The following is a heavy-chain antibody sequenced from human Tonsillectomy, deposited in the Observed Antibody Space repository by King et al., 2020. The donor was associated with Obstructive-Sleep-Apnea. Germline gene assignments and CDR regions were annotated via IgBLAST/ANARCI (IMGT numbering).Heavy chain of an antibody. CDR2: IDWDDDK. J-gene: IGHJ4*02. CDR1: GFSLSTSGMC. D-gene: IGHD3-22*01. V-gene: IGHV2-70*11. Sequence: TLKESGPALVKPPQTLTLTCTFSGFSLSTSGMCVSWIRQPPGKALEWLARIDWDDDKYYSTSLKTRLTISKDTSKNQVVLTMTNMDPVDTATYYCARIRYYYDSSGRGYYFDYWGQGTLVTVSS. CDR3: ARIRYYYDSSGRGYYFDY.